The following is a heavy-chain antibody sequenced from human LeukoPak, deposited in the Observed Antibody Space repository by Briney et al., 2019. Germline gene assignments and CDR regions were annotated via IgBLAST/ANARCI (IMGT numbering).Heavy chain of an antibody. Sequence: ASVKVSCKASGYTFTCYYMHWVRQAPGQGLEWMGRINPNSGGTNYAQKFQGRVTMTRDTSISTAYMELSRLRSDDTAVYYCARFIPIAARPFYYYGMDVWGQGTTVTVSS. CDR3: ARFIPIAARPFYYYGMDV. CDR1: GYTFTCYY. D-gene: IGHD6-6*01. J-gene: IGHJ6*02. V-gene: IGHV1-2*06. CDR2: INPNSGGT.